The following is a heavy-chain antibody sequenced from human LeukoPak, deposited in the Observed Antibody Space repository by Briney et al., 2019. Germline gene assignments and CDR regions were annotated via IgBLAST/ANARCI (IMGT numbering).Heavy chain of an antibody. CDR2: ISYDGSNK. CDR1: GFTFSSYS. V-gene: IGHV3-30*04. CDR3: AKDLSSGSRRAY. D-gene: IGHD6-19*01. Sequence: PGGSLRLSCAASGFTFSSYSMHWVRQAPGKGLEWVAFISYDGSNKYYADSVKGRFTISRDNSKNTLYMQMNSLRAEDTGVNYCAKDLSSGSRRAYWGQETLVSVSS. J-gene: IGHJ4*02.